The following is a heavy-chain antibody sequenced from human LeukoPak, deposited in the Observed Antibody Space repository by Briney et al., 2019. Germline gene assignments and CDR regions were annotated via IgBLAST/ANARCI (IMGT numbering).Heavy chain of an antibody. CDR2: IYHSGST. J-gene: IGHJ4*02. CDR1: GYSISSGYY. D-gene: IGHD4-17*01. Sequence: SETLSLTCTVSGYSISSGYYWGWIRQPPGKGLEWTGSIYHSGSTYYNPSLKSRVTISVDTSKNQFSLKLSSVTAADTAVYYCARVYGEHIDYWGQGTLVTVSS. CDR3: ARVYGEHIDY. V-gene: IGHV4-38-2*02.